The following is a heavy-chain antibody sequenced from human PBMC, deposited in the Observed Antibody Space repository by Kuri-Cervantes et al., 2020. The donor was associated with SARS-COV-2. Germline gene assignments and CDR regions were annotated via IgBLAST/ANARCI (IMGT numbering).Heavy chain of an antibody. Sequence: ASVKVSCKASGYTFTSYGISWVRQAPGQGLEWMGWISAYNGNTNYAQKLQGRVTITADESTSTAYMELRSLRSDDTAVYYCARDRWPHYYDSSGYYCGLDYWGQGTLVTVSS. CDR1: GYTFTSYG. J-gene: IGHJ4*02. CDR2: ISAYNGNT. D-gene: IGHD3-22*01. CDR3: ARDRWPHYYDSSGYYCGLDY. V-gene: IGHV1-18*01.